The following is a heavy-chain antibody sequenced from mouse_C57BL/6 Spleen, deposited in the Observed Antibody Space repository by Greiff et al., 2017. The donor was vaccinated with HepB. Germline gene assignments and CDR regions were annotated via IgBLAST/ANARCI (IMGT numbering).Heavy chain of an antibody. V-gene: IGHV2-2*01. CDR2: IWGGGST. CDR3: ARNYVGGGRLDAMDY. CDR1: GFSLTSYG. D-gene: IGHD1-1*01. Sequence: VMLVESGPGLVQPSQSLSITCTVSGFSLTSYGVHWVRQSPGKGLEWLGVIWGGGSTDYNAAFISRLSISKDNSKSQVFFKMNSLQADDTAIYYCARNYVGGGRLDAMDYWGQGTSVTVAS. J-gene: IGHJ4*01.